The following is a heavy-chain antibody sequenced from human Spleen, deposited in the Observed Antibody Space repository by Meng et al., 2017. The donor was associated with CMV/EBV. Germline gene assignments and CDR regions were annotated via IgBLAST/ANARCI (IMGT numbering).Heavy chain of an antibody. J-gene: IGHJ4*02. D-gene: IGHD2-21*01. CDR1: GFTFSSHT. Sequence: GESLKISCAASGFTFSSHTMNWVRQAPGKGLEWVSSIGATAGGTYYADSVKGRFTISRDNAKNTLYLQMNSLRAEDTAVYYCAKYSAVGERLYYFDYWGQGTLVTVSS. V-gene: IGHV3-23*01. CDR3: AKYSAVGERLYYFDY. CDR2: IGATAGGT.